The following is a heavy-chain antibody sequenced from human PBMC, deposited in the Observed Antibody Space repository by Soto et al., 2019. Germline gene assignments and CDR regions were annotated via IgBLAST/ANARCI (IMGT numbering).Heavy chain of an antibody. Sequence: QITLKESGPTLVKLTETLTLTCTVSGFSLMTNGVGVGWFRQPPGKALEWLALIYRDDDKRYRPSLKSRVTITKDTTKNQVDLTMTNMDPVDTATYYCAHTVARGAYWETFNYWGQGTLVTVSS. D-gene: IGHD1-26*01. J-gene: IGHJ4*02. V-gene: IGHV2-5*02. CDR3: AHTVARGAYWETFNY. CDR1: GFSLMTNGVG. CDR2: IYRDDDK.